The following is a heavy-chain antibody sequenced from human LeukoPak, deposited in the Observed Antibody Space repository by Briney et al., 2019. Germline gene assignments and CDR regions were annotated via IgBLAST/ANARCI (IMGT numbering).Heavy chain of an antibody. Sequence: PSETLSLTCTVSGGSLSGSYWSWIRQPAGKGLEWIGRIYSGGSTNYNPSLKSRVTMSVDTSKNQVSLKLNSVTAADTAVYYCARGFCSGGSCYLFDSWGQGTLVTVSS. CDR1: GGSLSGSY. CDR3: ARGFCSGGSCYLFDS. CDR2: IYSGGST. J-gene: IGHJ4*02. V-gene: IGHV4-4*07. D-gene: IGHD2-15*01.